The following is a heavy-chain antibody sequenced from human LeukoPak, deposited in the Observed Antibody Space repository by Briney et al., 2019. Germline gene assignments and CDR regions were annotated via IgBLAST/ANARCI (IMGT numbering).Heavy chain of an antibody. Sequence: SETLSLTCTVSGGSISSSNYYWGWIRQPPGKGLELIGSIYYSGSTYYIPALKSRVTISVDTSMNHFSLNLSSGTGAGTAFYYCARREGATFDPWGQGTLVTVSS. CDR3: ARREGATFDP. CDR2: IYYSGST. D-gene: IGHD1-26*01. V-gene: IGHV4-39*07. CDR1: GGSISSSNYY. J-gene: IGHJ5*02.